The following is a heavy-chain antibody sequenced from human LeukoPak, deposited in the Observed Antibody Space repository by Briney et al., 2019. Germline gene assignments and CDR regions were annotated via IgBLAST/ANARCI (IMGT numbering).Heavy chain of an antibody. CDR2: ISRDSAYI. J-gene: IGHJ6*04. D-gene: IGHD6-6*01. Sequence: GGSLRLSCAASGFTFTTYDMNWVRQAPGKGLEGVSYISRDSAYIYLADSVKGRFTISRDNAKNSLYLQMNSLRGEDTAVYYCARDDASTARASGMDVWGKGTTVTVSS. V-gene: IGHV3-21*01. CDR1: GFTFTTYD. CDR3: ARDDASTARASGMDV.